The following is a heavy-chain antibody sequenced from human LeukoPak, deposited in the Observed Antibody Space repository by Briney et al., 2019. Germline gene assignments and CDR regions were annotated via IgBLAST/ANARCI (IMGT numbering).Heavy chain of an antibody. V-gene: IGHV3-48*01. CDR2: ISSSGRTM. CDR3: AGDRAPYSNGWYPLY. D-gene: IGHD6-19*01. Sequence: GGSLRLSCTASGLTFSSYSMNWVRQAQRKGPEWVSYISSSGRTMYYAGSVQGRFTISRDNAKNSLYLQMNSLRAEDTAVYYCAGDRAPYSNGWYPLYWGQGTLVTVSS. J-gene: IGHJ4*02. CDR1: GLTFSSYS.